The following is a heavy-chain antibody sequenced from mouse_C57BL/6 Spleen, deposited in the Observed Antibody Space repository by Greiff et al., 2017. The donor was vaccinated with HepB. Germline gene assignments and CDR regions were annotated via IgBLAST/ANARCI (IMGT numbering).Heavy chain of an antibody. V-gene: IGHV5-4*01. Sequence: EVQGVESGGGLVKPGGSLKLSCAASGFTFSSYAMSWVRQTPEKRLEWVATISDGGSYTYYPDNVKGRFTISRDNAKNNLYLQMSHLKSEDTAMYYYARDGSNSHFDYWGQGTTLTVSS. J-gene: IGHJ2*01. CDR3: ARDGSNSHFDY. CDR2: ISDGGSYT. CDR1: GFTFSSYA. D-gene: IGHD2-5*01.